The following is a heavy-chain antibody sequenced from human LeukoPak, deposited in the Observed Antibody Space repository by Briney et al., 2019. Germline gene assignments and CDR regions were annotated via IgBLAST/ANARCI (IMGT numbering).Heavy chain of an antibody. Sequence: SETLSLTCAVYGGSFSGYYWSWIRQPPGKGLEWIGEINHSGSTNYNPSLKSRVTISVDTSKNQFSLKLSSVTAADTAVYYCARDTATALTRFKFDYWGQRTLVTVSS. CDR1: GGSFSGYY. CDR3: ARDTATALTRFKFDY. D-gene: IGHD3-10*02. J-gene: IGHJ4*02. CDR2: INHSGST. V-gene: IGHV4-34*01.